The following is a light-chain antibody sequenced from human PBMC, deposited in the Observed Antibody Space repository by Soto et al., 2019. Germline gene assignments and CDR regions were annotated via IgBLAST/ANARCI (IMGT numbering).Light chain of an antibody. CDR1: SSNIGNDH. Sequence: QSVLTQPPSVSAAPGQKVTISCSGSSSNIGNDHVYWYQQLPGTALKLLIYAAYKRPSGIPDRFSGSRSGTSATLDITGLQTGDEADYYCGAWDSSLSAYVFGPGTKLTVL. J-gene: IGLJ1*01. CDR2: AAY. V-gene: IGLV1-51*02. CDR3: GAWDSSLSAYV.